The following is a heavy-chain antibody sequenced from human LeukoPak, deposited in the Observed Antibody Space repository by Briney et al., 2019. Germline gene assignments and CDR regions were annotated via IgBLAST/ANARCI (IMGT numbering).Heavy chain of an antibody. D-gene: IGHD3-10*01. J-gene: IGHJ4*02. CDR1: GFTFSTYA. V-gene: IGHV3-23*01. CDR3: AKGITYDSLDF. CDR2: ISGSRGNT. Sequence: PGGSLRLSCAASGFTFSTYAMTWVRQAPGKGLEWVSSISGSRGNTFYSDSVKGRFTISRDNSKNTLYLQMNSLRAEDTAVYYCAKGITYDSLDFWGQGTLVTVSS.